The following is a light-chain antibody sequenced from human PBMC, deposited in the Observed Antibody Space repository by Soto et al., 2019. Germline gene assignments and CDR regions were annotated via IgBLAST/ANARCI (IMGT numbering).Light chain of an antibody. CDR2: DAS. V-gene: IGKV3-11*01. Sequence: EIVLTQSPATLSLSPGERATLSCRASQSISYNLAWYQQKPGQAPRLLIYDASNRATGVPARFSGSGSGTAFTLSISSLEPEDFAVYYCQQRGDWPLYTFGQGSRLEIK. CDR3: QQRGDWPLYT. J-gene: IGKJ2*01. CDR1: QSISYN.